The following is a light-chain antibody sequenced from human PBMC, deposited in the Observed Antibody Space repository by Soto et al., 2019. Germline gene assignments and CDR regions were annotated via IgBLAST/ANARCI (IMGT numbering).Light chain of an antibody. CDR1: QSIRTW. J-gene: IGKJ1*01. CDR2: DAS. CDR3: QQDNTNPWT. Sequence: DIQMTQSPSTLSASVGDRVTITCRASQSIRTWLAWYQQKPGKAPKLLIYDASSLKSGVPSRFSGGGSGTEFTLTISSLQPDDFTTYYCQQDNTNPWTFGQGTKVDIK. V-gene: IGKV1-5*01.